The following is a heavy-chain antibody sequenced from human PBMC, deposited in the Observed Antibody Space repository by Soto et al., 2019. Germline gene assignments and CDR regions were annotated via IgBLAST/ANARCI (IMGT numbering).Heavy chain of an antibody. Sequence: QVQLVQSGAEVRKPGSSVKVSCRASGGTFSNYAISWVRQAPGQGLEWMGGIIPIFATTNHAQTFRGRVPITADESTSTAYMELSSLRSEDTAVYYCARVRGGDYQYYYHYNNMDVWGQGTTVTVSS. CDR2: IIPIFATT. CDR1: GGTFSNYA. J-gene: IGHJ6*02. D-gene: IGHD2-21*01. CDR3: ARVRGGDYQYYYHYNNMDV. V-gene: IGHV1-69*01.